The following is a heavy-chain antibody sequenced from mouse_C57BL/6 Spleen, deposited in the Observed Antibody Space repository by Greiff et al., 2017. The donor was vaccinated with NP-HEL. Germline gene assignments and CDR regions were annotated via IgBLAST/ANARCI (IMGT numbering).Heavy chain of an antibody. CDR3: ARGGYGSSDYAMDY. Sequence: QVQLQQPGAELVMPGASVKLSCKASGYTFTSYWMHWVKQRPGQGLEWIGEIDPSDSYTNYNQKFKGKSTLTVDKSSSTAYMQLSSLTSEDAAVYYGARGGYGSSDYAMDYWGQGTSVTGSS. CDR2: IDPSDSYT. CDR1: GYTFTSYW. V-gene: IGHV1-69*01. J-gene: IGHJ4*01. D-gene: IGHD1-1*01.